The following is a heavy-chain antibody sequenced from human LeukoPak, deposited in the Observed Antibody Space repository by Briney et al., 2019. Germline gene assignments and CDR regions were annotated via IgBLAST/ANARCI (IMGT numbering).Heavy chain of an antibody. D-gene: IGHD4-11*01. CDR3: AREPPTVTNPPYFDY. J-gene: IGHJ4*02. CDR2: INPNSGGT. Sequence: GASVTVSCKASGYTFTGYYIHWMRQAPGQGLEWMGWINPNSGGTYYAQKFQGRVTMTRDTSISTAYMELSGLRSDDTAVYYCAREPPTVTNPPYFDYWGQGTLVTVSS. V-gene: IGHV1-2*02. CDR1: GYTFTGYY.